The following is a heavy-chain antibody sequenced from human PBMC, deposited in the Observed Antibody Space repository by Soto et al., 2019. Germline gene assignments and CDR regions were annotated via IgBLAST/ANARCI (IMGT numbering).Heavy chain of an antibody. CDR3: ARAPYSSHWNLPWQTPRRPGNYGMDV. Sequence: SETLSLTCAVSGGSISGGGYSWSWIRQPPGKGLEWIGEINHRGDTNYNPSLKSRITISVDTSKNQVSLNLTAVTAADTSVYFCARAPYSSHWNLPWQTPRRPGNYGMDVWGQGNPVT. J-gene: IGHJ6*02. V-gene: IGHV4-30-2*01. CDR2: INHRGDT. CDR1: GGSISGGGYS. D-gene: IGHD1-1*01.